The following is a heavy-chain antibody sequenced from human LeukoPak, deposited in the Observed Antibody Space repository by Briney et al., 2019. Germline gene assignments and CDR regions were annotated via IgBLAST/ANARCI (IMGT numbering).Heavy chain of an antibody. J-gene: IGHJ3*02. CDR3: ARHAYYYDRSGSYEAFDI. CDR1: GGSIRTYY. V-gene: IGHV4-59*08. CDR2: MYHSGST. D-gene: IGHD3-22*01. Sequence: PSETLSLTCTVSGGSIRTYYWSWIRQPPGKGLEWMGSMYHSGSTNYKPSLKSRVTISVDTSKNQFSLKLSSVTAADTAVYYCARHAYYYDRSGSYEAFDIWGQGTMVTVSS.